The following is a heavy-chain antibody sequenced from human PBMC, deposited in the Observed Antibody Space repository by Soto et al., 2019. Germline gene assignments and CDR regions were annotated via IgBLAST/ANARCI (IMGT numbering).Heavy chain of an antibody. D-gene: IGHD3-3*01. V-gene: IGHV1-18*04. CDR3: ARDFGSDLSAPGAVFGY. CDR2: ISPYNGKT. Sequence: GASVKVSCKASGYFFTSYGISWVRQAPGQGLEWMGWISPYNGKTKYAQNFQGRVTMTTDTSTYTAYMEVRSLRSDDPAVYYCARDFGSDLSAPGAVFGYWGQGTLVTVSS. CDR1: GYFFTSYG. J-gene: IGHJ4*02.